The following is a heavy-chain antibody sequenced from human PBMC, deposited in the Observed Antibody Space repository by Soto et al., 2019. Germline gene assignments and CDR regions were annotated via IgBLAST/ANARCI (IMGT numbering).Heavy chain of an antibody. V-gene: IGHV4-59*08. J-gene: IGHJ6*02. CDR1: GGSISSYY. D-gene: IGHD2-8*01. CDR2: IYYSGST. CDR3: ARQGMVLRYYYYGMDV. Sequence: KPSENLSLTCTVSGGSISSYYWSWIRQPPGKGLEWIGYIYYSGSTNYNPSLKSRVTISVDTSKNQFSLKLSSVTAADTAVYYCARQGMVLRYYYYGMDVGGQGTTVTVSS.